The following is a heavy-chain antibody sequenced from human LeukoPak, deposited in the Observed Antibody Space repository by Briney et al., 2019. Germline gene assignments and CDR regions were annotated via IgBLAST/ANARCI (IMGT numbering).Heavy chain of an antibody. CDR3: ARVRNYDFWSGYSPYYYYGMDV. CDR2: IYTSGCT. CDR1: GFSISSGSYY. Sequence: PSETLSLTCTVSGFSISSGSYYWSWIRQPAGKGLEWIGRIYTSGCTNYNPSLKSRVTISVDTSKNQFSLKLSSVTAADTAVYYCARVRNYDFWSGYSPYYYYGMDVWGQGTTVTVSS. V-gene: IGHV4-61*02. J-gene: IGHJ6*02. D-gene: IGHD3-3*01.